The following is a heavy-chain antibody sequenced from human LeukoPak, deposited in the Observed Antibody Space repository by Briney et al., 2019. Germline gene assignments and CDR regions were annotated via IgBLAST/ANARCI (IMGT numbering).Heavy chain of an antibody. V-gene: IGHV1-46*01. J-gene: IGHJ4*02. CDR1: GYTFTSYY. Sequence: ASVKVSCKASGYTFTSYYMHWVRQAPGQGLEWMGIINPSGGSTSYAQKFQGRVTMTRDMSTSTVYMELSRLRSDDTAVYYCARAGYCSGGSCRSLDYWGQGTLVTVSS. D-gene: IGHD2-15*01. CDR3: ARAGYCSGGSCRSLDY. CDR2: INPSGGST.